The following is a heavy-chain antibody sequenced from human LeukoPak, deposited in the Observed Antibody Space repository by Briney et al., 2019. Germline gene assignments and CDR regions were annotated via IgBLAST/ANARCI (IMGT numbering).Heavy chain of an antibody. D-gene: IGHD3-9*01. Sequence: GRSLRLSCAASGISFRSYGMHWVRQAPGKGLEWVTFIWYDASNKYYAESVKGRFTISRDNSRNTVSLQMNSLRAEDTAIYYCATDISTHYFGSWGQGTLVTVSS. CDR3: ATDISTHYFGS. CDR2: IWYDASNK. J-gene: IGHJ4*02. CDR1: GISFRSYG. V-gene: IGHV3-33*01.